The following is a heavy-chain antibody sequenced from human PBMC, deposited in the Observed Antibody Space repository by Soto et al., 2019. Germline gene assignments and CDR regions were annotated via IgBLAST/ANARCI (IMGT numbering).Heavy chain of an antibody. J-gene: IGHJ1*01. Sequence: GASVKVSCKASGYTFTGYYMHWVRQAPGQGLEWMGWINPNSGGTNYAQKFQGWVTMTRDTSISTAYMELSRLRSDDTAVYYCARGYCSGGSCSRVYFQHWGQGTLVTVSS. CDR3: ARGYCSGGSCSRVYFQH. D-gene: IGHD2-15*01. V-gene: IGHV1-2*04. CDR2: INPNSGGT. CDR1: GYTFTGYY.